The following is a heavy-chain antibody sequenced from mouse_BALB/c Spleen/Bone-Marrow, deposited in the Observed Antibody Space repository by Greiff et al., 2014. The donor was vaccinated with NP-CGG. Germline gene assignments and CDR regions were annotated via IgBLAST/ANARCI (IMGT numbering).Heavy chain of an antibody. CDR1: GYKFTDYE. J-gene: IGHJ4*01. CDR2: IDPETGGT. V-gene: IGHV1-15*01. Sequence: QVQLQQPGAELVRPGASVTLSCKASGYKFTDYEMHWVKQTPAHGLEWIGSIDPETGGTAYNQNFKGKATLTADRSSTTAYMELRSLTSEDSAVYYCTREGIYFGYDVPMDYWGQGTSVTVSS. D-gene: IGHD2-2*01. CDR3: TREGIYFGYDVPMDY.